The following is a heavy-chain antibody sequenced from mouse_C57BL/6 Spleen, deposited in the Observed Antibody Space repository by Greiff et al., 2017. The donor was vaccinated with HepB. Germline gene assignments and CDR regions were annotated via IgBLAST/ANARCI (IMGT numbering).Heavy chain of an antibody. J-gene: IGHJ3*01. D-gene: IGHD1-2*01. CDR1: GFTFSSYA. CDR2: ISDGGSYT. CDR3: ARDLYGGAWFAY. Sequence: DVKLVESGGGLVKPGGSLKLSCAASGFTFSSYAMSWVRQTPEKRLEWVATISDGGSYTYYPDNVKGRFTISRDNAKNNLYLQMSHLKSEDTAMYYCARDLYGGAWFAYWGQGTLVTVSA. V-gene: IGHV5-4*01.